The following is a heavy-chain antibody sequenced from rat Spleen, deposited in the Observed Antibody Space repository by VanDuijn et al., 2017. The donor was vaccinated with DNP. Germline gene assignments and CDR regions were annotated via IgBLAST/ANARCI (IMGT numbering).Heavy chain of an antibody. CDR1: GFTFSNYG. CDR3: ARQRNSGGGYFDY. CDR2: ISYDGSST. V-gene: IGHV5-29*01. Sequence: EVQLVESGGGLVQPGRSLKLSCAASGFTFSNYGMAWVRQAPTKGLEWVATISYDGSSTYYRDSVKGRFTISRDNAKSTLYLQMDSLRSEETATYYCARQRNSGGGYFDYWGQGVMVTVSS. J-gene: IGHJ2*01. D-gene: IGHD1-10*01.